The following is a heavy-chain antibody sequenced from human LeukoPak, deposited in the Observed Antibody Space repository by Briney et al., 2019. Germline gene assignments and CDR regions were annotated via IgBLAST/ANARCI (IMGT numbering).Heavy chain of an antibody. CDR3: ARENIVGSTWGDIDY. V-gene: IGHV3-7*01. CDR1: GFTLSSYW. CDR2: INEDGSKK. J-gene: IGHJ4*02. Sequence: GGSLRLSCAASGFTLSSYWMSWVRQAPGMGLVWVANINEDGSKKFYVDSVKGRFTISRDNAKNSLYLQMNSLRAEDTAVYYCARENIVGSTWGDIDYWGQGTLVTVSS. D-gene: IGHD1-26*01.